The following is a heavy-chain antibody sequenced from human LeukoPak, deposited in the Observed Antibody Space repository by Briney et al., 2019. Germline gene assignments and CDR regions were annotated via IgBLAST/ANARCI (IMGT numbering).Heavy chain of an antibody. CDR2: IYSGGST. V-gene: IGHV3-66*02. CDR3: ARPAYGADDSGGYLPDY. D-gene: IGHD3-22*01. CDR1: GFTVSSNY. J-gene: IGHJ4*02. Sequence: PGGSLRLSCAASGFTVSSNYMSWVRQAPGKGLEWVSVIYSGGSTYYADSVKGRFTISRDNSKNTLYLQMNSLRAEDTAVYYCARPAYGADDSGGYLPDYWGQGTLVTVSS.